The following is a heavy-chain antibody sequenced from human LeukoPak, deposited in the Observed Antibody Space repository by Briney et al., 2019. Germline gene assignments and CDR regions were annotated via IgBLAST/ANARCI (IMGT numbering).Heavy chain of an antibody. V-gene: IGHV3-30*02. Sequence: GVSLRLSCAASGFTFSTYGMHWVREAPGRGLEWVAFIRLDRVTTYHADSVKGRFTISRDNSKNTPYLQMNSLRTEATAMYYCAKGYDTRHWGQGTLVIVSS. D-gene: IGHD3-9*01. CDR1: GFTFSTYG. CDR2: IRLDRVTT. J-gene: IGHJ1*01. CDR3: AKGYDTRH.